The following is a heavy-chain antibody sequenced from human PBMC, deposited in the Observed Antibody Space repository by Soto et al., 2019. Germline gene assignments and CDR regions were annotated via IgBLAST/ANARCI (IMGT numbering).Heavy chain of an antibody. CDR3: ARMTYYYGSGSYYNVVPYFDY. Sequence: PSETLSLTCAVYGGSFSGYYWSWIRQPPGKGLEWIGEINHSGSTNYNPSLKSRVTISVDTSKNQFSLKLSSVTAADTAVYYCARMTYYYGSGSYYNVVPYFDYWGQGTLVTVSS. D-gene: IGHD3-10*01. CDR1: GGSFSGYY. J-gene: IGHJ4*02. CDR2: INHSGST. V-gene: IGHV4-34*01.